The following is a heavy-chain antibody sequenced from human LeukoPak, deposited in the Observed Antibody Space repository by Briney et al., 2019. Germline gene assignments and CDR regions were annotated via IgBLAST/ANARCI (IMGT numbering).Heavy chain of an antibody. D-gene: IGHD1-1*01. J-gene: IGHJ4*02. CDR2: IKQDGSEK. V-gene: IGHV3-7*01. Sequence: GGSLRLSCAASGFTFSSYWMSWVRQAPGKGLEWVANIKQDGSEKYYVDSVKGRFIISRDNSKNTLYLQMNSLRAEDTAVYYCAKGQQEGTTMRLFDYWGQGTLVTVSS. CDR1: GFTFSSYW. CDR3: AKGQQEGTTMRLFDY.